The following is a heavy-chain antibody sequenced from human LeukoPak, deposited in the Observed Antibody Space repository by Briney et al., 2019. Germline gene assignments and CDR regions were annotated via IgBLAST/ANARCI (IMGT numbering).Heavy chain of an antibody. D-gene: IGHD3-22*01. CDR2: IYYSGST. Sequence: PSETLSLTCTVSGGSISSSSYYWGWIRQPPGKGLEWIGSIYYSGSTYYNPSLKSRVTISVDTSKNQFSLKLSSVTAADTAVYYCGREAYYDSSGYYGSFDYWGQGTLVTVSS. CDR1: GGSISSSSYY. V-gene: IGHV4-39*07. J-gene: IGHJ4*02. CDR3: GREAYYDSSGYYGSFDY.